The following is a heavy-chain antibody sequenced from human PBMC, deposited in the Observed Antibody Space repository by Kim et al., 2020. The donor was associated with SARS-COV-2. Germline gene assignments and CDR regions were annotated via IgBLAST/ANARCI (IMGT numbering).Heavy chain of an antibody. V-gene: IGHV4-59*01. CDR2: IYYSGST. J-gene: IGHJ4*02. D-gene: IGHD3-16*02. CDR1: GGSISSYY. Sequence: SETLSLTCTVSGGSISSYYWSWIRQPPGKGLEWIGYIYYSGSTNYNPSLKSRVTISVDTSKNQFSLKLSSVTAADTAVYYCARGGRLGELSFFGYWGQGTLVTVSS. CDR3: ARGGRLGELSFFGY.